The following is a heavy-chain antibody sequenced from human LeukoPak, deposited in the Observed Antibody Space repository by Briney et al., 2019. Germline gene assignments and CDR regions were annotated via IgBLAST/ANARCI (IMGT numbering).Heavy chain of an antibody. CDR2: ISGGGGIT. V-gene: IGHV3-23*01. CDR3: AKDILGIAAALVDY. Sequence: PGGSLRLSCAASGFTFSSYAMSWVRQAPGKGLEWVLAISGGGGITYYADSVKGRFTISRDNSKNTLYLQMNSLRAEDTAVYYCAKDILGIAAALVDYWGQGTLVTVSS. D-gene: IGHD6-13*01. J-gene: IGHJ4*02. CDR1: GFTFSSYA.